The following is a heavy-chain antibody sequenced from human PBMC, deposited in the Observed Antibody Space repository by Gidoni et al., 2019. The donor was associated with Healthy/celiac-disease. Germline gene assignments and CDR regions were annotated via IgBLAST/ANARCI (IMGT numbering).Heavy chain of an antibody. CDR1: GLTFSSYS. D-gene: IGHD4-17*01. CDR2: ISSSSSTI. V-gene: IGHV3-48*02. Sequence: EVQLVESGGGLVQPGGSLRLSCAASGLTFSSYSMNWVRQAPGKGLEWVSYISSSSSTIYYADSVKGRFTISRDNAKNSLYLQMNSLRDEDTAVYYCARQDDYGDLTPDYWGQGTLVTVSS. CDR3: ARQDDYGDLTPDY. J-gene: IGHJ4*02.